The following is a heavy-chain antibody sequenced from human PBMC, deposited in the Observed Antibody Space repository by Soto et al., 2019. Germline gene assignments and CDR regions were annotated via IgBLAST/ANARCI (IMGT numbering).Heavy chain of an antibody. J-gene: IGHJ3*02. D-gene: IGHD3-22*01. CDR2: IYSGGST. V-gene: IGHV3-53*01. Sequence: GGSLRLSCAASGFTVSSNYMSWVRQAPGKGLEWVSVIYSGGSTYYADSVKGRFTISRDNSKNTLYLQMNSLRAEDTAVYYCASNMPDSSGYLSAFDIWGQGTMVT. CDR1: GFTVSSNY. CDR3: ASNMPDSSGYLSAFDI.